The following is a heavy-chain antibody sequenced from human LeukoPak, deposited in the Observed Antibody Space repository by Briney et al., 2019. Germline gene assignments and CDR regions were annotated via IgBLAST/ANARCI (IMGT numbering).Heavy chain of an antibody. CDR1: GFTFSTYG. Sequence: PGGSLRLSCAASGFTFSTYGMHWARQAPGKGLEWVAFVRYDGSKKYYTNSVKGRFTISRDNARNSLYLQMNSLRAEDTAVYYCAREHSGYDFPGRDYYYMDVWGKGTTVTVSS. CDR2: VRYDGSKK. CDR3: AREHSGYDFPGRDYYYMDV. D-gene: IGHD5-12*01. J-gene: IGHJ6*03. V-gene: IGHV3-30*02.